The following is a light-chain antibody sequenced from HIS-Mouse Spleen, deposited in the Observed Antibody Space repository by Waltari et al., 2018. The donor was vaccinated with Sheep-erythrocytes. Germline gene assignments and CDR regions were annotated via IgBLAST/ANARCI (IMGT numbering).Light chain of an antibody. CDR3: CSYAGSYTFWV. Sequence: QSALTQPRSVSGSPGQSVTISCTGTSSDVGGYNYVSWYQQHPGKAPKRMIYDVSKRPSGFPVRFSGSKSGNTASLTISGLQAEDEADYYCCSYAGSYTFWVFGGGTKLTVL. CDR1: SSDVGGYNY. V-gene: IGLV2-11*01. J-gene: IGLJ3*02. CDR2: DVS.